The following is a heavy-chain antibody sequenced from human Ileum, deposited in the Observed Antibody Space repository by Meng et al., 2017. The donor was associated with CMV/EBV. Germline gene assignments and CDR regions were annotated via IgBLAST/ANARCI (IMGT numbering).Heavy chain of an antibody. CDR1: GYTFTSYY. J-gene: IGHJ4*02. CDR3: ARVGLNATPVY. D-gene: IGHD2-21*01. V-gene: IGHV1-46*01. Sequence: ASVKVSCKASGYTFTSYYMHWVRQAPGQGLEWMGIINPSGGSTSYAQKFQGRVTITRDTPTNTVYMELSSLRPEDTAVYYCARVGLNATPVYWGQGTLVTVSS. CDR2: INPSGGST.